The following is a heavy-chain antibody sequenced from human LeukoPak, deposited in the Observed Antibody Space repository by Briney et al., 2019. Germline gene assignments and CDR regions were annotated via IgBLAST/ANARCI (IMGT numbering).Heavy chain of an antibody. J-gene: IGHJ4*02. CDR3: ARGDSGSYSVY. D-gene: IGHD3-10*01. V-gene: IGHV5-51*01. Sequence: GESLKISCKGSGYTFTSYFIGWVRQMPGKGLEWMGIIYPGDSDTTYSPSFQGQVTISADKSISTAFLQWSSLKASDTAMYYCARGDSGSYSVYWGQGTLVTVSS. CDR2: IYPGDSDT. CDR1: GYTFTSYF.